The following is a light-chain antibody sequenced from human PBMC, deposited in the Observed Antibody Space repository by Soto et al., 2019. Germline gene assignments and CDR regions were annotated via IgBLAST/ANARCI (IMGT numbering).Light chain of an antibody. CDR3: QQYGTSSWT. CDR1: QSFSSSY. V-gene: IGKV3-20*01. Sequence: EIVLTQSPGTLSLSPGERATLSCRASQSFSSSYLAWYQQKPGQAPGLLISGASTRATGIPDRFSGSGSGTDFTFTISRLEPEDFAVYYCQQYGTSSWTFGQGTKVEIK. J-gene: IGKJ1*01. CDR2: GAS.